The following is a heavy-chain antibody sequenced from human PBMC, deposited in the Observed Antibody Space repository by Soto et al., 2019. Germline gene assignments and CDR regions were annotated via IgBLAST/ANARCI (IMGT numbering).Heavy chain of an antibody. CDR2: INHSGST. CDR3: ARAYSSSWYDWFDP. Sequence: SETLSLTCAVYGGSFSGYYWSWIRQPPGKGLEWIGEINHSGSTNYNPSLKSRVTISVDTSKNQFSLKLSSVTAADTAVYYCARAYSSSWYDWFDPWGQGTLVTVSS. J-gene: IGHJ5*02. V-gene: IGHV4-34*01. D-gene: IGHD6-13*01. CDR1: GGSFSGYY.